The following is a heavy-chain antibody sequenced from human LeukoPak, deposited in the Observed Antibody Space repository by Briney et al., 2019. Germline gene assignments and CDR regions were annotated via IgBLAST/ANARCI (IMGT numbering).Heavy chain of an antibody. Sequence: PGGSLRLSCAASGFTFSSYAMSWVRQAPGKGLEWVSGISGSVGSTDYADSVKGRFTISRDNSKNTLYLQMNSLRAEGTAVYYCAKGRDSSGYWFDYWGQGTLVTVSS. V-gene: IGHV3-23*01. CDR1: GFTFSSYA. CDR2: ISGSVGST. CDR3: AKGRDSSGYWFDY. D-gene: IGHD3-22*01. J-gene: IGHJ4*02.